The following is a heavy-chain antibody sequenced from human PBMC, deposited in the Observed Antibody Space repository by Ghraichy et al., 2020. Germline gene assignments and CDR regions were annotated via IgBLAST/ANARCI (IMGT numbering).Heavy chain of an antibody. CDR3: ASDGSVAGNIFDY. CDR1: GFTFSSYA. V-gene: IGHV3-30*04. J-gene: IGHJ4*02. Sequence: GESLNISCAASGFTFSSYAMHWVRQAPGKGLEWVAVIYYDGSNKYYADSVKGRFTISRDNSKNTLYLQMNSLRAADTAVYYCASDGSVAGNIFDYWGQGTLVTVSS. CDR2: IYYDGSNK. D-gene: IGHD6-19*01.